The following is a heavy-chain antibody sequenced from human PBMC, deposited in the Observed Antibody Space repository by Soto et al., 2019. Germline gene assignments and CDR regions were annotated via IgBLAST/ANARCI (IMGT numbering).Heavy chain of an antibody. D-gene: IGHD6-13*01. CDR1: GDSINNSHW. CDR2: TYHSGTT. Sequence: QVQLQVSGPGLVQPSGTLSLTCAVSGDSINNSHWWSWVRQTPGKGLEWIGETYHSGTTNYNPSLTTRVTISIDKSKNQFSLKMNSVTAADTAVYYCAREVNSSPARGPNWFDPWGQGTLVTVSS. J-gene: IGHJ5*02. CDR3: AREVNSSPARGPNWFDP. V-gene: IGHV4-4*02.